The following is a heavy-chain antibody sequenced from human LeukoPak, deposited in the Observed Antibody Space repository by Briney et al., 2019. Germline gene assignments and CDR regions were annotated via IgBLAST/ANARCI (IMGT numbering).Heavy chain of an antibody. Sequence: ASVKVSCKASGGTFSSYAISWVRQAPGQGLEWMGRIIPILGIANYAQKFQGRVTITADKSTSTAYMELSSLRSEDTAVYYCARRGYCSSTSCYTGDAAYGMDVWGQGTTVTVSS. CDR3: ARRGYCSSTSCYTGDAAYGMDV. D-gene: IGHD2-2*02. CDR1: GGTFSSYA. J-gene: IGHJ6*02. CDR2: IIPILGIA. V-gene: IGHV1-69*04.